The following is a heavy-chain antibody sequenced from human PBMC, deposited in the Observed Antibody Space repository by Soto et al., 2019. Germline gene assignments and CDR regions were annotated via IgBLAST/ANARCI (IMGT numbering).Heavy chain of an antibody. Sequence: ASVKVSCKASGYTFSDYYIHWVRQAPGQGLEWMGWINPNSGGTKYAPKFQGGVTMTRDTSITTAYMELIRLRSGDTAVYYCAREPATAKPEGVDFWGQGTLVTVSS. CDR1: GYTFSDYY. CDR2: INPNSGGT. D-gene: IGHD1-1*01. J-gene: IGHJ4*02. CDR3: AREPATAKPEGVDF. V-gene: IGHV1-2*02.